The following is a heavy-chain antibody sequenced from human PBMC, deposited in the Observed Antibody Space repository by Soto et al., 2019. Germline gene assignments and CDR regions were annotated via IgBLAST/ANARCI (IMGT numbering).Heavy chain of an antibody. J-gene: IGHJ6*02. Sequence: GASVKVSCKASGYTFSDWYIHWVRQATGQGLEWMGWMNPNSGNTGYAQKFQGRVTMTRNTSISTAYMELSSLRSEDTAVYYCARGQHTGGMDVWGQGTTVTVSS. D-gene: IGHD2-8*02. CDR2: MNPNSGNT. CDR3: ARGQHTGGMDV. CDR1: GYTFSDWY. V-gene: IGHV1-8*02.